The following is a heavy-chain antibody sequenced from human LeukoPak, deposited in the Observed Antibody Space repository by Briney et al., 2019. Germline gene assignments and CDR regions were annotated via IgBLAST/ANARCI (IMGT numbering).Heavy chain of an antibody. CDR1: GFTFSTYA. Sequence: GGSLRLSCATSGFTFSTYAMHWVRQAPGKGLEWLAVISYDGNKKHYPDSVKGRFTISRDISKNTLYLEMNSLRVEDTAIYYCAREQSYGDYRTSDYWGQGTLVTVSS. D-gene: IGHD4-17*01. CDR3: AREQSYGDYRTSDY. J-gene: IGHJ4*02. CDR2: ISYDGNKK. V-gene: IGHV3-30-3*01.